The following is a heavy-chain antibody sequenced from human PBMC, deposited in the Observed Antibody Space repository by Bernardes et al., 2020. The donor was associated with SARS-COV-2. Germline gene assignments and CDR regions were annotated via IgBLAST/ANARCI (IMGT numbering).Heavy chain of an antibody. CDR3: ARDRLVGARVAGPFDP. J-gene: IGHJ5*02. V-gene: IGHV4-34*01. D-gene: IGHD1-26*01. Sequence: SETLSLTCAVSGGSFSGYYWSWIRQPPGKGLEWIGQINHSGSTNYNPSLKSRVTITVDTSKNQFSLKLSSLTAADTAVYYCARDRLVGARVAGPFDPWSQGTLLTSSS. CDR1: GGSFSGYY. CDR2: INHSGST.